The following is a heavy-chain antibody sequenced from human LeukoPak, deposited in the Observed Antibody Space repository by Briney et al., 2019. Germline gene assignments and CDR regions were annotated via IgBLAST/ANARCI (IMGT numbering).Heavy chain of an antibody. CDR3: ARRGYYTPAGDY. J-gene: IGHJ4*02. V-gene: IGHV4-34*01. D-gene: IGHD3-3*01. CDR2: INHSGST. CDR1: GGSFSGYY. Sequence: SETPSLTCAVYGGSFSGYYWSWIRQPPGKGLEWIGEINHSGSTNYNPSLKSRVTISVDTSKTQFSLKLSSVTAADTAVYYCARRGYYTPAGDYWGQGTLVTVSS.